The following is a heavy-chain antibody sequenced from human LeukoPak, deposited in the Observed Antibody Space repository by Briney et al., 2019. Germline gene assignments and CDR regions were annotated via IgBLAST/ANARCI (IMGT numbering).Heavy chain of an antibody. D-gene: IGHD3-9*01. CDR1: GFTFSNYR. Sequence: GGSLRLSCAASGFTFSNYRMNWVRQAPGKGLEWVSYISDSGTIHYSDSVKGRFNISRDDSKNTLYLQMNSLRAEDTAVYYCVKGGSNYNILTGYESLYFDNWGQGTLVTVSS. CDR2: ISDSGTI. V-gene: IGHV3-48*01. J-gene: IGHJ4*02. CDR3: VKGGSNYNILTGYESLYFDN.